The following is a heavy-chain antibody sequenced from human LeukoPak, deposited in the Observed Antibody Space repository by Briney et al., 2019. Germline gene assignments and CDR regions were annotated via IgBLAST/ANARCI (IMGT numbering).Heavy chain of an antibody. D-gene: IGHD2-15*01. V-gene: IGHV3-7*01. CDR2: IKQDGGEK. CDR3: AKDQDLYCSGGSCYPFDY. J-gene: IGHJ4*02. Sequence: GGSLRLSCAASGFTFSSYWMSWVRQAPGKGLEWVANIKQDGGEKYYVDSVKGRFTISRDNAKNSLYLQMNSLRAEDTAVYYCAKDQDLYCSGGSCYPFDYWGQGTLVTVSS. CDR1: GFTFSSYW.